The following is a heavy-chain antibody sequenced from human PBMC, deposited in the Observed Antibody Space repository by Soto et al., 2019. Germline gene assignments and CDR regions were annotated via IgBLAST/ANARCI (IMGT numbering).Heavy chain of an antibody. CDR1: GYTFTGYY. J-gene: IGHJ4*02. Sequence: ASVKVSCKASGYTFTGYYMHWVRQAPGQGLEWMGWINPNSGGTNYAQKFQGWVTMTRDTSISTAYMELSRLRSDDTAVYYCARGGRVVTAMTKEDFDYWGQGTLVTVSS. CDR3: ARGGRVVTAMTKEDFDY. CDR2: INPNSGGT. D-gene: IGHD2-21*02. V-gene: IGHV1-2*04.